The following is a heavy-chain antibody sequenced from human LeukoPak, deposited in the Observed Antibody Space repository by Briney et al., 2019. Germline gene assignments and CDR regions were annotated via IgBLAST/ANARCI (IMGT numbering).Heavy chain of an antibody. CDR2: ISAYNGNT. V-gene: IGHV1-18*01. Sequence: ASVKVSCKASGYTFASYGITWVRQAPGQGLEWMGWISAYNGNTNYAQKLQGRVTMTTDTSTSTACMELRSLRSDDTAIYYCARGAAGKGNWFDPWGQGTLVTVSS. D-gene: IGHD6-13*01. CDR3: ARGAAGKGNWFDP. J-gene: IGHJ5*02. CDR1: GYTFASYG.